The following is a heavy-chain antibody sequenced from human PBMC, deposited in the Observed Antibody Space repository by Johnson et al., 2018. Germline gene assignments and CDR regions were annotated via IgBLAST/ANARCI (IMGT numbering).Heavy chain of an antibody. CDR3: ARNSKSYYYGMDV. Sequence: LEGVSVIYSGGSTYYADSVKGRFTISRDNSKNTMYLQMNSLRAEDTAVYYCARNSKSYYYGMDVWGQGTTVTVPS. J-gene: IGHJ6*02. CDR2: IYSGGST. D-gene: IGHD2/OR15-2a*01. V-gene: IGHV3-53*01.